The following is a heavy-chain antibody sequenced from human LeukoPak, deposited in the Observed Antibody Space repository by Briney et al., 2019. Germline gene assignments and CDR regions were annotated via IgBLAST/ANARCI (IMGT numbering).Heavy chain of an antibody. D-gene: IGHD4-17*01. CDR3: ARMYGDYLGY. Sequence: GGSLRLSCATSGFTFSDYYMSWIRQAPGKGLEWVSYITSSGSTIYYADSVKGRMTISRDNAKNALYLQMNSLRAEDTAVFYCARMYGDYLGYWGQGTLVTVSS. V-gene: IGHV3-11*04. CDR1: GFTFSDYY. J-gene: IGHJ4*02. CDR2: ITSSGSTI.